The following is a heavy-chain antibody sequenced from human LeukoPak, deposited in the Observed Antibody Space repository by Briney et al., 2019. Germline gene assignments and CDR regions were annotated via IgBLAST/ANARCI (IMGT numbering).Heavy chain of an antibody. CDR2: INPSSGSA. CDR3: ARAYTYGPFDY. V-gene: IGHV1-2*04. J-gene: IGHJ4*02. Sequence: ASVRVSCKASGYIFTGYYMHWVRQAPGQGLEWMGWINPSSGSANYAQKSQGSVALTRDTSITTFFMDLSRLRSDDTAVYYCARAYTYGPFDYWGQGTLVTVSS. CDR1: GYIFTGYY. D-gene: IGHD5-18*01.